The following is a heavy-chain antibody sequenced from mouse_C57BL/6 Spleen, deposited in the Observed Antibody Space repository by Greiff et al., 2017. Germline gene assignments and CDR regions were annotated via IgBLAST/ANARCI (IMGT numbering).Heavy chain of an antibody. Sequence: VQLQQSGPELVKPGASVKMSCKASGYTFTDYNMHWVKQSHGKSLEWIGYINPNNGGTSYNQKFKGKATLTVNKSSSTAYMELRSLTSEDSAVYYCARDYYGSRWYCDVWGTGTTVTVSS. D-gene: IGHD1-1*01. CDR2: INPNNGGT. CDR3: ARDYYGSRWYCDV. V-gene: IGHV1-22*01. J-gene: IGHJ1*03. CDR1: GYTFTDYN.